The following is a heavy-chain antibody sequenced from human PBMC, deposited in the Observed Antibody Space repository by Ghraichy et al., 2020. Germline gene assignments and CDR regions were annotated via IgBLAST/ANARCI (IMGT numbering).Heavy chain of an antibody. V-gene: IGHV4-61*08. Sequence: SETLSLTCTVSGGSVSSGDYYWSWIRQPPGKGLEWIGYIYYTGSTNYNPSLKSRVTISVDTSKNQFSLRLNSVTAADTAMYYCAKDWISGSGWPNFDSWGQGTLVTVSS. CDR2: IYYTGST. J-gene: IGHJ4*02. CDR1: GGSVSSGDYY. D-gene: IGHD6-19*01. CDR3: AKDWISGSGWPNFDS.